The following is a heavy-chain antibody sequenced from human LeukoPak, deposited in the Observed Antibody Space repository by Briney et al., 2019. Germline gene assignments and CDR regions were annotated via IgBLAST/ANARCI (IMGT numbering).Heavy chain of an antibody. V-gene: IGHV3-9*01. CDR3: AKEIRRGDSPTDS. Sequence: GGSLTLSCSTPGLYFLDHPIHWVRLAPGRGPEWVSGIGNSRSKGYADSVRGRFPISRDNAENFVYLEMKSLRPEDTALYYCAKEIRRGDSPTDSWGQGTLVTVSS. CDR1: GLYFLDHP. J-gene: IGHJ4*02. CDR2: IGNSRSK.